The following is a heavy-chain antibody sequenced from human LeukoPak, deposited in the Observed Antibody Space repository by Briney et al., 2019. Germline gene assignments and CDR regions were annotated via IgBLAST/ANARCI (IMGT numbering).Heavy chain of an antibody. D-gene: IGHD3-10*01. Sequence: ASVKVSCKASGYTFTSYGISWVRQAPGQGLEWMGWFSAYNGNTNYAQKLQGRVTMTTDTSTSTAYMELRSLRSDDTAVYYCARDREIYGSGRALNYFDYWGQGTLVTVSS. J-gene: IGHJ4*02. CDR1: GYTFTSYG. CDR3: ARDREIYGSGRALNYFDY. CDR2: FSAYNGNT. V-gene: IGHV1-18*01.